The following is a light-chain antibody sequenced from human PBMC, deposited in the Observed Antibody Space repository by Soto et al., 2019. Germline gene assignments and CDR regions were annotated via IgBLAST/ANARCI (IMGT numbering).Light chain of an antibody. Sequence: QSALTQPASVSGSPGQSIAISCTGSSSDVGIYNYVSWYQQHPGKVPKLIIYEVSNRPSGVSNRFSGSKSGNTASLTISGLQAEDEADYYCSSYTTSSTRVFGTGIKVTVL. CDR3: SSYTTSSTRV. CDR2: EVS. J-gene: IGLJ1*01. V-gene: IGLV2-14*01. CDR1: SSDVGIYNY.